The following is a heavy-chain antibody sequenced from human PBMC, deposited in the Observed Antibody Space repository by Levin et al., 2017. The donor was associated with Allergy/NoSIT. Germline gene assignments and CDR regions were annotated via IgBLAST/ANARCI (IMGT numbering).Heavy chain of an antibody. J-gene: IGHJ3*02. V-gene: IGHV4-59*01. D-gene: IGHD1-26*01. CDR1: GGSISRYY. CDR2: IYFTGMT. Sequence: SQTLSLTCTVSGGSISRYYWTWIRQPPGKGLEWIGYIYFTGMTNSNPSLKSRVTLVIDTSKNQFSLRLTSVTAADTAMYYCARGRIVETTHDAFDIWGQGTMVTVSS. CDR3: ARGRIVETTHDAFDI.